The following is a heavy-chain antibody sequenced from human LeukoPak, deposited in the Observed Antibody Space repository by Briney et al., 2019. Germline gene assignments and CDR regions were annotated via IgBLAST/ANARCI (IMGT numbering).Heavy chain of an antibody. CDR3: ARDDYDSSGYYFDY. CDR1: GFTFSSYA. D-gene: IGHD3-22*01. J-gene: IGHJ4*02. Sequence: GGSLRLSCVASGFTFSSYAMHWVRQAPGKGLEWVAVISYDGSNKYYADSVKGRFTISRDNSKNTLYLQMNSLRAEDTAVYYCARDDYDSSGYYFDYWGQGTLVTVSS. CDR2: ISYDGSNK. V-gene: IGHV3-30*04.